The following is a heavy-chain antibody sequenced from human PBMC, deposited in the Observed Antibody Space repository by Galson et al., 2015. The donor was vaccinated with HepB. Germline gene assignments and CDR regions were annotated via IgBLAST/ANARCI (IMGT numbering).Heavy chain of an antibody. CDR1: GFTFSGSA. J-gene: IGHJ4*02. CDR2: IKSKGSNYAT. D-gene: IGHD6-13*01. CDR3: SRLGDLSGYSSS. V-gene: IGHV3-73*01. Sequence: SLRLSCAASGFTFSGSAIHWVRQTSGNGLAWVGHIKSKGSNYATAYTMSLKGRFTISRDDSKNTAYLHMKRLKTEDTAVYYCSRLGDLSGYSSSWGQGTLVTVSS.